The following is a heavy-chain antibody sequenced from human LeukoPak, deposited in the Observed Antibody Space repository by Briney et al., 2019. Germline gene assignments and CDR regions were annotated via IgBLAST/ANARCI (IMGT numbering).Heavy chain of an antibody. J-gene: IGHJ4*02. CDR2: INPEGAST. Sequence: GGSLRLSCTASGFAFSTYWMLWVRQAPGKGLVWVSQINPEGASTTYGDPAKGRFTASRDNAKNALHLQMNSLRVDDTAVYYCARGTAITAGIDFWGQGTLVTVSS. V-gene: IGHV3-74*01. D-gene: IGHD6-19*01. CDR3: ARGTAITAGIDF. CDR1: GFAFSTYW.